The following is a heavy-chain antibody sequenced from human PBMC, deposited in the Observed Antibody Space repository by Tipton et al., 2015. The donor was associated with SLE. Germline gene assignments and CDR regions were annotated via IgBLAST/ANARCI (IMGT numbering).Heavy chain of an antibody. V-gene: IGHV1-18*01. J-gene: IGHJ3*02. Sequence: QLVQSGAEVKKPGASVKVSCKASGYTFTSYGISWVRQAPGQGLEWMGWISAYNGNTNYAQKLQGRVTMTTDTSTSTAYMELSSLRSEDTAVYYCAREALTLPAVNAFDIWGQGTMVTVSS. CDR3: AREALTLPAVNAFDI. CDR2: ISAYNGNT. CDR1: GYTFTSYG. D-gene: IGHD2-2*01.